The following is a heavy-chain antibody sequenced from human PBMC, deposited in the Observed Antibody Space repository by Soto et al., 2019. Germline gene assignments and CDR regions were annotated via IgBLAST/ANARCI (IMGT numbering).Heavy chain of an antibody. CDR1: GGSISSGGYY. V-gene: IGHV4-31*03. J-gene: IGHJ6*02. CDR3: ARGCTNGVCYNPLSGLHYGMDV. CDR2: IYYSGST. Sequence: SETLSLTCTVSGGSISSGGYYWSWIRQHPGKGLEWIGYIYYSGSTYYNPSLKSRVTISVDTSKNQFSLKLSSVTAADMAVYYCARGCTNGVCYNPLSGLHYGMDVWGQGTTVTVSS. D-gene: IGHD2-8*01.